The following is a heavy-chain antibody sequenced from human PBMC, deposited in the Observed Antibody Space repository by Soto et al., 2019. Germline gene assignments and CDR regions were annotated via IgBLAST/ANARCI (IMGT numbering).Heavy chain of an antibody. Sequence: QVQLLQSGAEVKRPGASVNVSCKAFGYTFTTYYMHWVRQAPGQGLEWMGMINPTSGSTTYAQNFQGRVTMNRDKSTRTVYMELNSLISEDTAVYYCARVDRVGPSTVPWGQGTRVTVSS. J-gene: IGHJ5*02. CDR3: ARVDRVGPSTVP. CDR1: GYTFTTYY. CDR2: INPTSGST. D-gene: IGHD1-26*01. V-gene: IGHV1-46*01.